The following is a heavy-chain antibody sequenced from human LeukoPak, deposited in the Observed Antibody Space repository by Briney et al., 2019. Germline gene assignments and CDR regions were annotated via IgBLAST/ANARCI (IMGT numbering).Heavy chain of an antibody. CDR3: ARQSRDGSKTRGYYFDF. CDR2: IYNADSDT. D-gene: IGHD3-10*01. CDR1: GYIFTHYW. V-gene: IGHV5-51*01. J-gene: IGHJ4*02. Sequence: GGSLKISCQVSGYIFTHYWIGWVRHMPGSGLESMGIIYNADSDTKYNPSFQGQVTISADKSINTVYLQCSSLKASDTAMYYCARQSRDGSKTRGYYFDFWGQGTLVTVSS.